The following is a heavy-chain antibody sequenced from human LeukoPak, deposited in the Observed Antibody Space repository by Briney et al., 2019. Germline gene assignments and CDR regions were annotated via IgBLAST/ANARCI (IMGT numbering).Heavy chain of an antibody. D-gene: IGHD1-1*01. CDR3: ARDQGKNGY. CDR1: GYTFTSYG. V-gene: IGHV1-69*04. CDR2: IIPILGIA. J-gene: IGHJ4*02. Sequence: ASVKVSCKASGYTFTSYGISWVRQAPGQGLEWMGRIIPILGIANYAQKFQGRVTITADKSTSTAYMELSSLRSEDTAVYYCARDQGKNGYWGQGTLVTVSS.